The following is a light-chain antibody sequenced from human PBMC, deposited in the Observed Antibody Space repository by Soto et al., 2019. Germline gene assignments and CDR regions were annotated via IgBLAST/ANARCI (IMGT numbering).Light chain of an antibody. V-gene: IGKV3-20*01. J-gene: IGKJ1*01. Sequence: EIVLTQSPATLSLSPGERATLSCRASQSVSSSYLAWYQQKPGQAPRLLIYDASNRATGIPDRFSGSGSWTDFTITISRREPEDSALYYCQQYSYSPPWTFGQGTKVEI. CDR1: QSVSSSY. CDR2: DAS. CDR3: QQYSYSPPWT.